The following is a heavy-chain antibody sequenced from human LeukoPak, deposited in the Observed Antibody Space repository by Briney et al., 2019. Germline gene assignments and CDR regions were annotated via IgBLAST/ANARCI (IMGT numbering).Heavy chain of an antibody. D-gene: IGHD3-10*01. Sequence: GGSLRLSCAASGFTFSSHSMTWVRQAPGKGLEWVSSISSSSNYIYYADSVKGRFTISRDNAKNSLYLQANSLRAEDTAVYYCAKAFSYYNSGTLDYWGQGTLVTVSS. V-gene: IGHV3-21*01. CDR1: GFTFSSHS. J-gene: IGHJ4*02. CDR2: ISSSSNYI. CDR3: AKAFSYYNSGTLDY.